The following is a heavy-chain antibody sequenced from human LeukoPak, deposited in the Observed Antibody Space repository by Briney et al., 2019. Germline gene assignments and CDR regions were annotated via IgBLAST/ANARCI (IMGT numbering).Heavy chain of an antibody. Sequence: GGSLRLSCAASGFTFSSYWMSWVRQAPGKGLEWVTNIKQDGSEKYYVDSVKGRFTISRDNAKNSLYLQMNSLRAEDTAVYYCARGLYGSGSYSYHYYGMDIWGQGTTVTVSS. CDR1: GFTFSSYW. V-gene: IGHV3-7*01. J-gene: IGHJ6*02. CDR2: IKQDGSEK. D-gene: IGHD3-10*01. CDR3: ARGLYGSGSYSYHYYGMDI.